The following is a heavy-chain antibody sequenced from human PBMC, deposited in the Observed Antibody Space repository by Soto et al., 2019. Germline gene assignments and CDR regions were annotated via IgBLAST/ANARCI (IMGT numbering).Heavy chain of an antibody. CDR2: ISAYNGNT. D-gene: IGHD3-10*01. Sequence: ASVKVSCKASGYTLTSYGISWVRQAPGQGLEWMGWISAYNGNTNYAQKLQGRVTMTTDTSTSTAYMELRSLRSDDTAVYYCARVSMVPHSGVYWGQGTLVTVSS. CDR1: GYTLTSYG. J-gene: IGHJ4*02. V-gene: IGHV1-18*01. CDR3: ARVSMVPHSGVY.